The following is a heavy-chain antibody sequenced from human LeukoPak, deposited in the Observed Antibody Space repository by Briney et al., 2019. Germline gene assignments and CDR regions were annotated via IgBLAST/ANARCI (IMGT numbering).Heavy chain of an antibody. Sequence: AGGSLRLSCAASGFTFSTYSMKWVRQAPGKGLEWVSYISDSGAMYYADSVRGRFTISRENAQNSLFLQMNSLRAEDTAVYYCAKPPREWWNYYGMDVWGQGTTVTVSS. CDR3: AKPPREWWNYYGMDV. D-gene: IGHD2-15*01. CDR1: GFTFSTYS. V-gene: IGHV3-48*01. CDR2: ISDSGAM. J-gene: IGHJ6*02.